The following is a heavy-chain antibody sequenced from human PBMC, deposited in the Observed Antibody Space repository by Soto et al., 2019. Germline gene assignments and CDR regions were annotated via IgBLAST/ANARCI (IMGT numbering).Heavy chain of an antibody. V-gene: IGHV3-53*01. CDR2: IYLGGTT. J-gene: IGHJ4*02. CDR1: GFTVSSNY. D-gene: IGHD5-12*01. CDR3: ARGDGYNFFGY. Sequence: EVQLVESGGGLIQPGGSLRLSCAASGFTVSSNYMSWVRQAPGKGLEWVSVIYLGGTTYYADSVRGRFTISRDNSKNTLFLQMNSLSDEDTAVYYCARGDGYNFFGYWGQGTLVTVSS.